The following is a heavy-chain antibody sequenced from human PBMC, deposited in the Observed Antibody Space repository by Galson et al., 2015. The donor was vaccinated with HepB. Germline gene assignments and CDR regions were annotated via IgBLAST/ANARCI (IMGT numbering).Heavy chain of an antibody. CDR1: GSSFTSYW. V-gene: IGHV5-10-1*01. CDR2: IDPSDSYT. D-gene: IGHD3-22*01. CDR3: AREEDMYYDSSGRTTGRNDY. J-gene: IGHJ4*02. Sequence: QSGAEVKKPGESLRISCKGSGSSFTSYWISWVRQMPGKGLEWMGRIDPSDSYTNYSPSFQGHVTISADKSISTAYLQWSSLKASDTAMYYCAREEDMYYDSSGRTTGRNDYWGQGTLVTVSS.